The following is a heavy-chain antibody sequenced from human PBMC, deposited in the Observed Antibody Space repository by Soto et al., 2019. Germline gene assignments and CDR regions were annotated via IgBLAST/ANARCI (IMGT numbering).Heavy chain of an antibody. CDR2: MNPNGGNT. V-gene: IGHV1-8*01. D-gene: IGHD3-16*01. J-gene: IGHJ6*03. CDR1: GYTFTSYD. Sequence: GASVKVSCKASGYTFTSYDINWVRQATGQGLEWMGWMNPNGGNTGYAQKFQGRVTMTRNTSISTAYMELSSLRSEDTAVYYCARALGAVGHYYYMDVWGKGTTVTVSS. CDR3: ARALGAVGHYYYMDV.